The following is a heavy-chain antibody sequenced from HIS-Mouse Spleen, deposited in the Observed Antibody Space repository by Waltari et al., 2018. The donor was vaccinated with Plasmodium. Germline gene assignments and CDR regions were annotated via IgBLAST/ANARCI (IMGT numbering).Heavy chain of an antibody. J-gene: IGHJ5*02. CDR2: IYTSGST. V-gene: IGHV4-4*07. CDR1: GGSISSYY. CDR3: ARTWVRGVTTNWFDP. D-gene: IGHD3-10*01. Sequence: QVQLQESGPGLVKPSETLSLTCTVSGGSISSYYWSWIRQPAGKGLEWIGRIYTSGSTNYSPPIKGRFTMSVDTSKNQFSLKLSSVTAADTAVYYCARTWVRGVTTNWFDPWGQGTLVTVSS.